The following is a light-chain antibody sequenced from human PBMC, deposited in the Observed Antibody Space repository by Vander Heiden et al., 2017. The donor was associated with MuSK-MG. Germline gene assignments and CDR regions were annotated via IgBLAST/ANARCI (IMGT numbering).Light chain of an antibody. Sequence: LALTQSPATLSWSPGERATLSGRASQSVSSYLAWYQQKPGQAPRLLIYDASHRATGIPARFSGSGSGTDFTLTISSLEPEDFAVYYCQQRSNWPLTFGGGTKVEIK. CDR2: DAS. V-gene: IGKV3-11*01. CDR3: QQRSNWPLT. J-gene: IGKJ4*01. CDR1: QSVSSY.